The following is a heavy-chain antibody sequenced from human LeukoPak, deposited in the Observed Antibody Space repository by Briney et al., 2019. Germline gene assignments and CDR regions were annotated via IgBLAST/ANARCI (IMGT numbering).Heavy chain of an antibody. D-gene: IGHD1-26*01. CDR1: GFSFSDYW. CDR3: ANALGAHYFDS. J-gene: IGHJ4*02. V-gene: IGHV3-7*05. Sequence: GGSLRLSCAASGFSFSDYWMSWVRQAPGKGLEWVANIKQDGSEKYYVDFVKGRFIISRDNAKNSLYLQMNSLRAEDTAVYYCANALGAHYFDSWGQGTLVTVSS. CDR2: IKQDGSEK.